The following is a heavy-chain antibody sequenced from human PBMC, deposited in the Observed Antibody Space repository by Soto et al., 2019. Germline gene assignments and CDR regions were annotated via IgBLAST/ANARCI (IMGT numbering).Heavy chain of an antibody. CDR3: AKDGSDTAMVPLFDY. CDR2: ISYDGSNK. Sequence: PGGSLRLSCAASGFTFSSYGMHWVRQAPGKGLEWVAVISYDGSNKYYADSVKGRFTISRDNSKNTLYLQMNSLRAEDTAVYYCAKDGSDTAMVPLFDYWGQGTLVTVSS. J-gene: IGHJ4*02. V-gene: IGHV3-30*18. D-gene: IGHD5-18*01. CDR1: GFTFSSYG.